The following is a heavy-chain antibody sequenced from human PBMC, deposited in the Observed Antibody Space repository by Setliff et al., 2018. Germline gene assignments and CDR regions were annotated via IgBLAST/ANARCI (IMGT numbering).Heavy chain of an antibody. CDR3: ARYGAKLAIEE. J-gene: IGHJ4*02. Sequence: GASVKVSCKVSGYSLKDSSMHWVRQVPGKGLEWMGGFAPEVGEIIYAREFQGRVTMTADTSTDTAYMQVSGLRSEDTAVYFCARYGAKLAIEEWGQGTLVTGSS. V-gene: IGHV1-24*01. CDR1: GYSLKDSS. D-gene: IGHD4-17*01. CDR2: FAPEVGEI.